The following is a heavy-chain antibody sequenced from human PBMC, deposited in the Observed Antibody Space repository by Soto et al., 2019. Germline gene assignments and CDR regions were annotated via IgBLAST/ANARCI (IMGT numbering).Heavy chain of an antibody. CDR3: ARGRNSYGSGIVGQDAFDI. J-gene: IGHJ3*02. CDR1: GYTFTSYD. V-gene: IGHV1-8*01. Sequence: ASVKVSCKASGYTFTSYDSNWVRQATGRGLEWMGWMNPNSGNTGYAQKFQGRVTMTRNTSISTAYMELSSLRSEDTAVYYCARGRNSYGSGIVGQDAFDIWGQGTMVTVSS. D-gene: IGHD3-10*01. CDR2: MNPNSGNT.